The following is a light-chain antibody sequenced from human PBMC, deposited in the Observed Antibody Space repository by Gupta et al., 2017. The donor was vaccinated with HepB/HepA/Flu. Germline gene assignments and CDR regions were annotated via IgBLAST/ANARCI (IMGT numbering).Light chain of an antibody. Sequence: QSALTQPASVSGSPGQSITISCTGTSSDVGGYNYVSWYQQHPGKVPKVMIYDVSNRPSGISNRFSGSKSGNTASLTISGLQAEDEADYYCSSYTSSRTAVFGGGTKLTVL. CDR2: DVS. CDR3: SSYTSSRTAV. CDR1: SSDVGGYNY. J-gene: IGLJ2*01. V-gene: IGLV2-14*01.